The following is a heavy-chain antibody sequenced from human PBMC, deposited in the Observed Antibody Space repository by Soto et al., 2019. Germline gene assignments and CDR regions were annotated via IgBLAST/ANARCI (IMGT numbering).Heavy chain of an antibody. CDR1: GGSVSSSSYY. V-gene: IGHV4-39*01. J-gene: IGHJ4*02. CDR2: IYYSGST. CDR3: ARHQYDFWNGYAPPDFDY. Sequence: PSWTLSLTCTVSGGSVSSSSYYWGWIRQPPGKGLEWIGSIYYSGSTYYNPSLKSRVTISVDTSKNQFSLKLSSVTAADTAVYYCARHQYDFWNGYAPPDFDYWGQGTLVTV. D-gene: IGHD3-3*01.